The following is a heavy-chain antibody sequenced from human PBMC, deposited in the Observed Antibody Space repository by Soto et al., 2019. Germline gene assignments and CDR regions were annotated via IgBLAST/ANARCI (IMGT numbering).Heavy chain of an antibody. CDR3: ANHPSPTLRYFDIVDC. D-gene: IGHD3-9*01. J-gene: IGHJ4*02. CDR2: ISSSGGSA. Sequence: GGSQRLSCAARGVKVSNHAMSWVRQAPGKGLEWVSGISSSGGSAYYADSVKGRFTISRDNSKNTLFLQMTSLRAEDTAIYYCANHPSPTLRYFDIVDCWGQGALVTVSS. V-gene: IGHV3-23*01. CDR1: GVKVSNHA.